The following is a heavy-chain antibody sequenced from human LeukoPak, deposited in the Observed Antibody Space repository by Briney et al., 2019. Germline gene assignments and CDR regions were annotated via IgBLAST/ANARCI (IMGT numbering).Heavy chain of an antibody. CDR3: TRTVGRWELLLDYFDY. CDR1: GFTFSGSA. V-gene: IGHV3-73*01. CDR2: IRSKANSYAT. Sequence: PGGSLKLSCAASGFTFSGSAMHWVRQASGKGLEWVGRIRSKANSYATAYAASVKGRFTISTDDSKNTAYLQMNSLKTEDTAVYYCTRTVGRWELLLDYFDYWGQGTLVTVSS. D-gene: IGHD1-26*01. J-gene: IGHJ4*02.